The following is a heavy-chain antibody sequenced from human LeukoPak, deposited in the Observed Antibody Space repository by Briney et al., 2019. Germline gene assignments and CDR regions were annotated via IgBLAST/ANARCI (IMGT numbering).Heavy chain of an antibody. CDR2: IIPIFGTA. CDR1: GGTFSSYA. V-gene: IGHV1-69*13. J-gene: IGHJ4*02. D-gene: IGHD4-17*01. CDR3: ARRPHYGDSLVYFDY. Sequence: SVKVSCKASGGTFSSYAISWVRQAPGQGLEWMGGIIPIFGTANYAQKFQGRVTITADESTSTAYMELSSLRSEDTAVYYCARRPHYGDSLVYFDYWGQGTLVTVFS.